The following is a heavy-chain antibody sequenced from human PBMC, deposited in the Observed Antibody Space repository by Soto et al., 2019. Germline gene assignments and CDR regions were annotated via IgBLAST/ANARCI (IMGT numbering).Heavy chain of an antibody. CDR3: ARVDSSSWQYYFDY. V-gene: IGHV1-3*01. J-gene: IGHJ4*02. CDR2: INAGNGNT. D-gene: IGHD6-13*01. Sequence: QVQLVQSGAEVKKPGALVKVSCKASGYTFTSYAMHWVRQAPGQRLEWMGWINAGNGNTKYSQKFQGRVTITRDTSASTAYMELSSLRSEDTAVYYCARVDSSSWQYYFDYWGQGTLVTVSS. CDR1: GYTFTSYA.